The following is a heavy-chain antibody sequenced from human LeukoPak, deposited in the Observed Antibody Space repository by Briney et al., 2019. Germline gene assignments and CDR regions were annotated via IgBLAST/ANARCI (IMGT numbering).Heavy chain of an antibody. Sequence: SETLSLTCSVSGGSINSHYWSWIRQPPGKRLEWIGYIFNTGNTNYNPSLASRVTMSVDTSRAQFFLRLSPVTAADTAIYYCASRPVDTTRYGVFDYWSQGTLVTVSS. J-gene: IGHJ4*02. D-gene: IGHD3-10*01. V-gene: IGHV4-59*11. CDR1: GGSINSHY. CDR3: ASRPVDTTRYGVFDY. CDR2: IFNTGNT.